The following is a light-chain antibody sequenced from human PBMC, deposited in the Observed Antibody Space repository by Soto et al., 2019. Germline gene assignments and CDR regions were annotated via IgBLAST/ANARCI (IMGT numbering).Light chain of an antibody. V-gene: IGKV1-5*03. J-gene: IGKJ1*01. CDR1: QSISRQ. CDR3: LHYQSYWT. CDR2: QAS. Sequence: DIQMTQSPSTLSASVGDRVSITCRASQSISRQLAWYQQKPGKAPNLLIYQASNLETGVPSRFTGSGSGTEFTLTISSLQPDDLATYYRLHYQSYWTFGQGTKVEVK.